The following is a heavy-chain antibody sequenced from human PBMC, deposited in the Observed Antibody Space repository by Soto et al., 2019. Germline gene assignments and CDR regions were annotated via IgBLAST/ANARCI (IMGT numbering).Heavy chain of an antibody. J-gene: IGHJ6*02. Sequence: ASVKVSCKASGYTFTSYDINWVRQATGQGLEWMGWMNPNSGNTGYAQKFQGRVTMTRNTSISTAYMELSSLRSEDTAVYYCARSIGAATVTTRLRYGMDVWGQGTTVTVSS. CDR1: GYTFTSYD. D-gene: IGHD4-17*01. V-gene: IGHV1-8*01. CDR2: MNPNSGNT. CDR3: ARSIGAATVTTRLRYGMDV.